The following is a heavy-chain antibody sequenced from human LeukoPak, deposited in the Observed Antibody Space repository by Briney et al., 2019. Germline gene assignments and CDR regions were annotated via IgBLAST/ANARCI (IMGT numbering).Heavy chain of an antibody. D-gene: IGHD2-2*01. CDR3: ARDGPYCSSTSCYSLPDF. Sequence: GGSLRLSCSASGFTFSTYAMSWVRHSPGKGLEWVSTISFNGVDTYYADSVKGRFIISRDNSDGTLFLQMHSLRADDTAVYFCARDGPYCSSTSCYSLPDFWGQGTLVTVSS. CDR1: GFTFSTYA. CDR2: ISFNGVDT. V-gene: IGHV3-23*01. J-gene: IGHJ4*02.